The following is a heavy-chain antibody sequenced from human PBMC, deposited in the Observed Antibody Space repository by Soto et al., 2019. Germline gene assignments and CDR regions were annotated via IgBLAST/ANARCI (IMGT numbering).Heavy chain of an antibody. J-gene: IGHJ5*02. D-gene: IGHD4-17*01. CDR3: ARGLRWYRWNWFDP. CDR1: GGSFSGYY. Sequence: QVQLQQWGAGLLKPSETLSLTCAVYGGSFSGYYWSWIRQPPGKGLEWIGEINHSGSTNYNPSLKSRVTISVDTSKNQFSLKLSSVTAADTAVYYCARGLRWYRWNWFDPWGQGTLVTVSS. V-gene: IGHV4-34*01. CDR2: INHSGST.